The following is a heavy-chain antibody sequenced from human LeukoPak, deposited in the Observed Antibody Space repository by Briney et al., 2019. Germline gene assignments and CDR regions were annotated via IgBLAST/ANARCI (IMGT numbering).Heavy chain of an antibody. Sequence: ASVKVSCKASGYTFTTYYVHWVRQAPGQGLEWMGIINPSGGSTTYAQKFRGRLTMTRDMSTSTVYMELSSLRSEDTAVYYCARGSRPVYNLLTGKRYFDYWGQGTLLTVSS. D-gene: IGHD3-9*01. CDR1: GYTFTTYY. V-gene: IGHV1-46*01. CDR3: ARGSRPVYNLLTGKRYFDY. J-gene: IGHJ4*02. CDR2: INPSGGST.